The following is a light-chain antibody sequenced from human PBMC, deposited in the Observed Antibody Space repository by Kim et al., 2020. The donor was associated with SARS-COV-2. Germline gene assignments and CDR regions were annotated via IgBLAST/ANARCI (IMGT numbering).Light chain of an antibody. V-gene: IGKV1-39*01. Sequence: GDRVTITCRPSQTISSYLNWYQQKPGKAPKLLIYAASSLQSGVPSRFSGSGSGTDFTLTISSLQPEDFATYYCQQSYSTPRTFGQGTKVDIK. CDR1: QTISSY. CDR2: AAS. J-gene: IGKJ1*01. CDR3: QQSYSTPRT.